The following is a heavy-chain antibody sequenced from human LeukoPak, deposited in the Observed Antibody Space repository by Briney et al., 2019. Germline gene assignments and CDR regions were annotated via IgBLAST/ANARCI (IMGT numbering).Heavy chain of an antibody. CDR2: IHYTGTV. J-gene: IGHJ3*02. D-gene: IGHD4-17*01. Sequence: SETLSLTCTVSGGTMSWFYWSWIRQSPGRGLEWIAYIHYTGTVNYNPAHKSRATISVDMSNNQFSLELTFVTAADTAVYYCARGLTTDYGAFNIWGQGTAVSVSS. CDR3: ARGLTTDYGAFNI. CDR1: GGTMSWFY. V-gene: IGHV4-59*01.